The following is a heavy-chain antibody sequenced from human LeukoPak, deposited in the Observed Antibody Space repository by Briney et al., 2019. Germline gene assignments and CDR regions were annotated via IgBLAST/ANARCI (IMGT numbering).Heavy chain of an antibody. V-gene: IGHV4-59*08. CDR3: ASLQTQRGFDY. CDR1: GGSISSYY. D-gene: IGHD4-11*01. J-gene: IGHJ4*02. CDR2: IYYSGST. Sequence: SETLSLTCTVSGGSISSYYWSWIRQPPGKGPEWIGYIYYSGSTNYNPSLKSRVTISVDTSKNQFSLKLSSVTAADTAVYYCASLQTQRGFDYWGQGTLVTVSS.